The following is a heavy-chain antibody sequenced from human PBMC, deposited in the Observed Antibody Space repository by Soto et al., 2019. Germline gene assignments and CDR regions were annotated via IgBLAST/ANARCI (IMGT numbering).Heavy chain of an antibody. V-gene: IGHV1-46*01. Sequence: QVQLVQSGAEVKKPGASVKVSCKASGYTFTSYYMHWVRQAPGQGLEWMGIINPSGGSTSYAQKFQGRVTMTRDTSTSTVYMELSSLRSEDTAVYYCAIGGGLTPYYYSYYMDVWGKGTTVTVSS. CDR1: GYTFTSYY. D-gene: IGHD1-20*01. CDR2: INPSGGST. CDR3: AIGGGLTPYYYSYYMDV. J-gene: IGHJ6*03.